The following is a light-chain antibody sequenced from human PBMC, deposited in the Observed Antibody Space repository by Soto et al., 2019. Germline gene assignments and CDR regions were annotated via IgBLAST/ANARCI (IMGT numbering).Light chain of an antibody. CDR1: QSISIY. Sequence: DIQMTQSPSTLSASGGDRGPITRRASQSISIYLAWYQHQPGKAPKPPIYDASSLESGVPSRFTGSGSGTSLTLTISSLQPEDFAIYYCQQRSNSITLGQGTRLE. J-gene: IGKJ5*01. CDR3: QQRSNSIT. V-gene: IGKV1-5*01. CDR2: DAS.